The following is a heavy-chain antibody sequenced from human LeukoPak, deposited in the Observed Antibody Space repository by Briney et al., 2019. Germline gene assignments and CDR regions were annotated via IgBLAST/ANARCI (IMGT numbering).Heavy chain of an antibody. CDR1: GFTFSSYA. CDR2: ISGSGGST. Sequence: GGSLRLSCAASGFTFSSYAMSWVRQAPGKGLEWVSAISGSGGSTYYADSVKGRFTISRDNSKNTLYLQMNSLRAEDTAVYYCATSLRFLEWLLYPDAFDIWGQGTMVTVSS. CDR3: ATSLRFLEWLLYPDAFDI. J-gene: IGHJ3*02. D-gene: IGHD3-3*01. V-gene: IGHV3-23*01.